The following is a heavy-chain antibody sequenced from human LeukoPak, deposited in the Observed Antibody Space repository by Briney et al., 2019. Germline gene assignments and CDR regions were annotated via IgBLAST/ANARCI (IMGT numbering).Heavy chain of an antibody. V-gene: IGHV3-23*01. CDR1: GFAFDEHG. D-gene: IGHD4-17*01. J-gene: IGHJ4*02. CDR3: AKGGNGDYIDY. Sequence: GGSLRLSCTASGFAFDEHGMSWVRQAPGKGLEWVSAITGSGGTTYYADSVKGRFTIYRDNSKNTLYLQMNSLRADDTAVYFCAKGGNGDYIDYWGQGTLVTVSS. CDR2: ITGSGGTT.